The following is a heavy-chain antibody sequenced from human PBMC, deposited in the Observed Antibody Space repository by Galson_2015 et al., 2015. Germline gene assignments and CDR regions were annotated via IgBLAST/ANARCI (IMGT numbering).Heavy chain of an antibody. J-gene: IGHJ4*02. V-gene: IGHV3-23*01. CDR1: GFTFRSYA. D-gene: IGHD3-10*01. Sequence: SLRLSCAASGFTFRSYAMSWVRQAPGKGLEWVAHIIDSGVDTFYADSVKGRFTISRDNSKNTLYLQMDNLRAEDTAEYYCVGYDPGNYRAFFDYWGQGTLVTVSS. CDR3: VGYDPGNYRAFFDY. CDR2: IIDSGVDT.